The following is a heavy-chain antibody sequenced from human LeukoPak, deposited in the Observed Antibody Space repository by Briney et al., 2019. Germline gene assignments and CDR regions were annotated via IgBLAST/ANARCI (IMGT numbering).Heavy chain of an antibody. Sequence: SETLSLTCTVSGGSISSYYWSWIRQPPGKGLEWIGYIYYSGSTNYNPSLKSRVTISVDTSKNQFSLKLSSVTAADTAVYYCARTLPGAVGNAFDIWGQGTMVTVSS. D-gene: IGHD1-26*01. CDR3: ARTLPGAVGNAFDI. CDR1: GGSISSYY. V-gene: IGHV4-59*08. CDR2: IYYSGST. J-gene: IGHJ3*02.